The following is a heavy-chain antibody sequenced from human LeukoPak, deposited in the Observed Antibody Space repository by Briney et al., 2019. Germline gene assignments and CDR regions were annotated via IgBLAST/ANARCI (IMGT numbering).Heavy chain of an antibody. D-gene: IGHD5-18*01. CDR2: IKSKTDGGTT. Sequence: SGGSLRLSCAASGFTFSNAWMSWVRQAPGKGLEWVGRIKSKTDGGTTDYAAPVKGRFTISRDDSKNTLYLQMNSLKTEDTAVYYCTTQFPAMAKLYWGQGTLVTVSS. V-gene: IGHV3-15*01. J-gene: IGHJ4*02. CDR3: TTQFPAMAKLY. CDR1: GFTFSNAW.